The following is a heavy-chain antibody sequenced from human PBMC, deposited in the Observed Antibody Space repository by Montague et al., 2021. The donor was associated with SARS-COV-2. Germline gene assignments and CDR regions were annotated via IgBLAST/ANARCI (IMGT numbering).Heavy chain of an antibody. CDR3: ARHVDPWGGNCRIWYFDL. CDR1: GGSISSNLFY. CDR2: ISYTGST. V-gene: IGHV4-39*01. J-gene: IGHJ2*01. Sequence: SETLSLTCTVSGGSISSNLFYWGWIRQTPGKALEWIGDISYTGSTXYNPSLKSRVTVAVDTSTNQFSLRLSSLTAADTAMCYCARHVDPWGGNCRIWYFDLWGRGSLVTVSS. D-gene: IGHD4-23*01.